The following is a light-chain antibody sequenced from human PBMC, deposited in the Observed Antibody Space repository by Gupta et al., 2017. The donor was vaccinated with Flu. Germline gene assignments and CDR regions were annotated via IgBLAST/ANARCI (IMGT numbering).Light chain of an antibody. J-gene: IGLJ1*01. CDR3: GSYAGANTYV. V-gene: IGLV2-23*01. Sequence: QSALTQPASVSGSPGQPITISCTGTSSDVGFYNLVSWFQQHPGKATKLMIYEGSTRPSGLSNRFSGSKSGNTASLAISGLQAEDEADYYCGSYAGANTYVFGTGTKVIVL. CDR1: SSDVGFYNL. CDR2: EGS.